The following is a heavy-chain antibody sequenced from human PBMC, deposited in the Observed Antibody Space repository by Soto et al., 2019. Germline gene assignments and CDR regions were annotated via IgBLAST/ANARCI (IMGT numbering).Heavy chain of an antibody. V-gene: IGHV3-48*04. D-gene: IGHD5-12*01. CDR3: ARDRSRWLQFFDY. J-gene: IGHJ4*02. Sequence: GGSLRLSCAASGLTFSSYSMNWVRQAPGKGLEWVSYISSSSSTIYYADSVKGRFTISRDNAKNSLYLQMNSLRAEDTAVYYCARDRSRWLQFFDYWGQGTLVTVSS. CDR2: ISSSSSTI. CDR1: GLTFSSYS.